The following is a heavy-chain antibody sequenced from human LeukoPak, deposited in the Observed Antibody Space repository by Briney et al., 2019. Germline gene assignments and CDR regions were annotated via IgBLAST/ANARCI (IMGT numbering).Heavy chain of an antibody. CDR1: GFTFSSYA. J-gene: IGHJ4*02. CDR3: AKGPGYSSGSHPFDY. V-gene: IGHV3-23*01. D-gene: IGHD6-19*01. Sequence: PGGSLRLSCAASGFTFSSYAMSWVRQAPGKGLEWVSAISGSGGSTYYADSVKGRFTISRDNSKNTLYLQMNSLRAEDTAVYYCAKGPGYSSGSHPFDYWGQGTLVTVSS. CDR2: ISGSGGST.